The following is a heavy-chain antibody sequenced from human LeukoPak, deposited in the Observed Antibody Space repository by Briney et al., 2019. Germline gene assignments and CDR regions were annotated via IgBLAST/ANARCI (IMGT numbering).Heavy chain of an antibody. V-gene: IGHV3-33*01. CDR2: IWYDGSNK. D-gene: IGHD3-3*01. CDR3: ARDQGLRFLEWLLRP. J-gene: IGHJ5*02. CDR1: GFTFSSYG. Sequence: GRSLRLSCAASGFTFSSYGMHWVRQAPGKGLEWVAVIWYDGSNKYYADSVKGRFTISRDNSKNTLYLQMNSLRAEDTAVYYCARDQGLRFLEWLLRPWGQGTLVTVSS.